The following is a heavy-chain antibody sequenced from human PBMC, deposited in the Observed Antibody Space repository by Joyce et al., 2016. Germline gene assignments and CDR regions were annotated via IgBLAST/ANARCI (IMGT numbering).Heavy chain of an antibody. J-gene: IGHJ6*02. CDR2: IYWDDDK. V-gene: IGHV2-5*02. Sequence: QVTLKESGPTLVKPTQTLTLTCTFSGFSLSTSGVRVCWIRQPPGKALEWLALIYWDDDKRYSSSLKSRLTITKDTSKNQVVLTMTNMDPVDTATYYCAHAPATDRYYGMDVWGQGTTVTVSS. CDR1: GFSLSTSGVR. CDR3: AHAPATDRYYGMDV. D-gene: IGHD6-25*01.